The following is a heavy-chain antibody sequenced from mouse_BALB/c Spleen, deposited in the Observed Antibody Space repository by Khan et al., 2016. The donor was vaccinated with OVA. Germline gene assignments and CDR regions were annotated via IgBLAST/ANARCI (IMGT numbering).Heavy chain of an antibody. Sequence: VQLQESGAELMKPGASVKISCKATGYTFSSYWIEWVKQRPGHGLVWIGEILHGSGRNNYNEKFKGKATFTADTSSNTAYRQLSNLTSDDSAGYYCARGNYYGSSSWFGYWGQGTLVTVSA. D-gene: IGHD1-1*01. J-gene: IGHJ3*01. CDR3: ARGNYYGSSSWFGY. CDR1: GYTFSSYW. CDR2: ILHGSGRN. V-gene: IGHV1-9*01.